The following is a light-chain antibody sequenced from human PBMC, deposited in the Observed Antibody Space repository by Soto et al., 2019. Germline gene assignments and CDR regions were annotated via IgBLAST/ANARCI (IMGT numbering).Light chain of an antibody. CDR2: DVS. CDR1: SSDVGSYTY. CDR3: SSYTISSTYV. J-gene: IGLJ1*01. Sequence: QSALTQPASVSGSPGQSIAISCTGTSSDVGSYTYVSWYQQHPGKAPKLMIFDVSNRPSGVSDRFSGSKSGNTASLTISGLQADYEAEYYCSSYTISSTYVFGTGTKVTVL. V-gene: IGLV2-14*01.